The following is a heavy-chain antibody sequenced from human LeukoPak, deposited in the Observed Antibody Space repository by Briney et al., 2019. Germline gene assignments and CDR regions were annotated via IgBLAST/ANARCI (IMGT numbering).Heavy chain of an antibody. J-gene: IGHJ5*02. Sequence: PGGSLRLSCAASGFTFSSYAMHWVRQAPGKGLEWVAVISYDGSNKYYADSVKSRFTIPRDNSKNTLYLQMNSPRAEDTAVYYCARGADRFGWFDPWGQGTLVTVSS. CDR1: GFTFSSYA. D-gene: IGHD3-10*01. CDR3: ARGADRFGWFDP. CDR2: ISYDGSNK. V-gene: IGHV3-30-3*01.